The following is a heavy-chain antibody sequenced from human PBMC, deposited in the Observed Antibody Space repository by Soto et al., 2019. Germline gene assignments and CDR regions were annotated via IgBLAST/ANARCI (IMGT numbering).Heavy chain of an antibody. V-gene: IGHV3-7*02. D-gene: IGHD3-3*01. CDR2: IKQDGSEK. CDR1: GFTFSDYW. Sequence: GGSLRLSCAASGFTFSDYWMSWVRQAPGKGLEWVANIKQDGSEKYYVDSVKGRFTISRDNAKNSLYLQMNSLRAEDTAVYYCASTIFGVAPDWFDPWGQGTLVTVSS. CDR3: ASTIFGVAPDWFDP. J-gene: IGHJ5*02.